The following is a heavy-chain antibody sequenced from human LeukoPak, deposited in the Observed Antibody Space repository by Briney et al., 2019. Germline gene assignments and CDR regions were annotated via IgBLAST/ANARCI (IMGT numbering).Heavy chain of an antibody. CDR2: INPSGGST. J-gene: IGHJ6*02. CDR1: GYIFTSYY. Sequence: ASVKVSCKASGYIFTSYYMHWVRQAPGQGLEWMGIINPSGGSTSYAQMFQRRVTMTRDTSTSTVYMELSSLRSEDTAVYYCAKDQTDCSSTSCYNFHYGMDVWGQGTTVTVSS. CDR3: AKDQTDCSSTSCYNFHYGMDV. D-gene: IGHD2-2*02. V-gene: IGHV1-46*01.